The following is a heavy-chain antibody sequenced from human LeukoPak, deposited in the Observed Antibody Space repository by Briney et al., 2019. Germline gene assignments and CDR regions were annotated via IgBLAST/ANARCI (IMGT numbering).Heavy chain of an antibody. CDR1: GFTFSESP. CDR3: SRQTSSCHDY. D-gene: IGHD6-13*01. CDR2: IRSKTDNYAT. J-gene: IGHJ4*02. V-gene: IGHV3-73*01. Sequence: GGSLKLSCAASGFTFSESPIHWVRLASGRGLEWVGHIRSKTDNYATAYTASVKGRFTISRDDSNNLAYLQMNSLKTEDTAAYYCSRQTSSCHDYWGKGTPVTVSS.